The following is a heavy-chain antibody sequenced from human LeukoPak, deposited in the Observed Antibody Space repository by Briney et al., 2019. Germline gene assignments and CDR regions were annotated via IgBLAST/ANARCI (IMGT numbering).Heavy chain of an antibody. Sequence: ASLKVSCKASGYTFSGYYKHRVRQAPGQGLEWMGRINPNSGGTNYAQKFQGRVTMTRDTSISTAYMELSRLRSDDTAVYYCAVGYSSSWYDAFDIWGQGTMVTVSS. CDR3: AVGYSSSWYDAFDI. CDR1: GYTFSGYY. V-gene: IGHV1-2*06. CDR2: INPNSGGT. D-gene: IGHD6-13*01. J-gene: IGHJ3*02.